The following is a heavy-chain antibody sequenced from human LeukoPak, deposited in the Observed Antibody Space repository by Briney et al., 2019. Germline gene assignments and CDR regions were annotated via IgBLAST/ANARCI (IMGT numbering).Heavy chain of an antibody. V-gene: IGHV1-2*02. CDR1: GYTFTDYY. Sequence: ASVKVSCKASGYTFTDYYMHWVRQAPGQGLEWMGLINPNSGGTNYAQKFQGRVTMTRDTSISIAYMELSRLRSDDTAVYYCARVSSRTGGGYDSVSTDYWGQGTLITVSS. CDR3: ARVSSRTGGGYDSVSTDY. J-gene: IGHJ4*02. CDR2: INPNSGGT. D-gene: IGHD5-12*01.